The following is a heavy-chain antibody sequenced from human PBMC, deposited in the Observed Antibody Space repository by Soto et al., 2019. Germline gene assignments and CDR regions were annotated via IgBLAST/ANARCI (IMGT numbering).Heavy chain of an antibody. Sequence: GGSLRLSCTASGFTFGDYAMGWFRQAPGKGLEWVGFIRSKAYGGTTEYAASVKGRFTISRDDSKSIAYLQMNSLKTEDTAVYYCTRDQDDFWSGLYNWFEPWGQGTLVTVPS. V-gene: IGHV3-49*03. J-gene: IGHJ5*02. CDR1: GFTFGDYA. CDR2: IRSKAYGGTT. CDR3: TRDQDDFWSGLYNWFEP. D-gene: IGHD3-3*01.